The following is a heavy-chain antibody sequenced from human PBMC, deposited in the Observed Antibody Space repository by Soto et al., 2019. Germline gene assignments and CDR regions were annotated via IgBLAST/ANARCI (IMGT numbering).Heavy chain of an antibody. CDR2: ISGSGGST. CDR3: AKDWEIGFVLRYFDWSATEYGMDV. Sequence: GGSLRLSCAASGFTFSSYAMSWVRQAPGKGLEWVSAISGSGGSTYYADSVKGRFTISRDNSKNTRYLQMNSLRAEDTAVYYCAKDWEIGFVLRYFDWSATEYGMDVWGQGTTVTVSS. D-gene: IGHD3-9*01. V-gene: IGHV3-23*01. J-gene: IGHJ6*02. CDR1: GFTFSSYA.